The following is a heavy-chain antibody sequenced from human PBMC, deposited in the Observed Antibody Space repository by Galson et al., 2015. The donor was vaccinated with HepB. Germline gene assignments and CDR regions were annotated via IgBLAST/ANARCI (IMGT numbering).Heavy chain of an antibody. CDR2: MNPNSGNT. Sequence: SVKVSCKASGYTFTNYDINWVRQATGQGLEWMGWMNPNSGNTGYAQKFQGRVTMTRNTSISTAYMELSGLISEDTALYYCARARDCTTTTCYVYFDYWGQGALVTVSS. D-gene: IGHD2-2*01. CDR1: GYTFTNYD. V-gene: IGHV1-8*01. J-gene: IGHJ4*02. CDR3: ARARDCTTTTCYVYFDY.